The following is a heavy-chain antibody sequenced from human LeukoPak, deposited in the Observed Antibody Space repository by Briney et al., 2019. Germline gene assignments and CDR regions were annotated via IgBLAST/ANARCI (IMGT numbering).Heavy chain of an antibody. CDR3: AKVRGPLYYYAIDA. CDR2: VSYDGKYE. D-gene: IGHD1-14*01. CDR1: GFMFTNCA. J-gene: IGHJ6*02. V-gene: IGHV3-30*18. Sequence: GGSLRLSCAASGFMFTNCAFHWVRQAPGKGPEWVATVSYDGKYEFYSDSVKGRFSISRNDFDNTVYLQMNSLRPEDSAVFYCAKVRGPLYYYAIDAWGQGTKVTVSS.